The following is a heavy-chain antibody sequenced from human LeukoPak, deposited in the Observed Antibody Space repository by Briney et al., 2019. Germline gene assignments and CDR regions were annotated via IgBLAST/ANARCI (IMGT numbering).Heavy chain of an antibody. D-gene: IGHD7-27*01. J-gene: IGHJ4*02. CDR2: IWYDGSNK. CDR3: ASLTDALIDY. V-gene: IGHV3-33*01. CDR1: GFTFSSYG. Sequence: GGSLRLSCAASGFTFSSYGMHWVRQAPGKGLEWVAVIWYDGSNKYYADSVKGRFTISRDNSKNTLYLQMNSLRDEDTAVYYCASLTDALIDYWGQGTLVTVSS.